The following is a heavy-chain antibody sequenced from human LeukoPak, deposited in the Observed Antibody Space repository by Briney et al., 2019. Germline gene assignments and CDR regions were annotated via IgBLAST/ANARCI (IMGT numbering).Heavy chain of an antibody. CDR3: AKDRCSNGIGCYYYYMDV. D-gene: IGHD2-8*01. Sequence: PGGSLRLSCAASGFTFSSYAMTWVRQAPGKGLQWVSAVSGSGAHTYYADSVKGRFSISRDSSKNILYLQVNSLRAEDTAVYYCAKDRCSNGIGCYYYYMDVWGKGTTVTISS. J-gene: IGHJ6*03. CDR2: VSGSGAHT. V-gene: IGHV3-23*01. CDR1: GFTFSSYA.